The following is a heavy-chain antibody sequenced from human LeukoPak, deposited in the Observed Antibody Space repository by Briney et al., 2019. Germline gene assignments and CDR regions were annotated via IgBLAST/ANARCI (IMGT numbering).Heavy chain of an antibody. V-gene: IGHV1-46*01. CDR2: INPSGGST. CDR3: ARDQGPYDKRGYFQH. CDR1: GYTFTSYY. J-gene: IGHJ1*01. Sequence: ASVKVSCKASGYTFTSYYMHWVRQAPGQGLEWMGIINPSGGSTSYAQKFQGRVTMTRDTSTSTVYMELSSLRSEDTVVYYCARDQGPYDKRGYFQHWGQGTLVTVSS. D-gene: IGHD3-22*01.